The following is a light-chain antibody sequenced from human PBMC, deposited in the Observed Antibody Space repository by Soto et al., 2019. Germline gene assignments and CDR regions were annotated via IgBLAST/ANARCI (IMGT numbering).Light chain of an antibody. V-gene: IGLV2-14*03. CDR2: DVT. Sequence: QSALTQPASVSGSPGQSITISCTGTSIDVGGYNYVSWYQHHPGKAPKLMIYDVTNRPSGVSNRFSGSKSGNTASLTISGLQAEDEADYYCTSYTTSSPYLVLGGGTTL. J-gene: IGLJ3*02. CDR3: TSYTTSSPYLV. CDR1: SIDVGGYNY.